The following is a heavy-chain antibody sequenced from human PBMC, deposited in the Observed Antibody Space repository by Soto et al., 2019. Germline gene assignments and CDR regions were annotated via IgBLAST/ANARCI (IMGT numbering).Heavy chain of an antibody. J-gene: IGHJ6*02. Sequence: ASVKVSCKASGYTFTGYYMHWVRQAPGQGLEWMGWINPNSGGTNYAQKFQGWVTMTRDTSISTAYMELSRLRSDDTAVYYCARERKYCSGGSCSPDYHYGMDVWGQGTTVTVSS. V-gene: IGHV1-2*04. D-gene: IGHD2-15*01. CDR2: INPNSGGT. CDR1: GYTFTGYY. CDR3: ARERKYCSGGSCSPDYHYGMDV.